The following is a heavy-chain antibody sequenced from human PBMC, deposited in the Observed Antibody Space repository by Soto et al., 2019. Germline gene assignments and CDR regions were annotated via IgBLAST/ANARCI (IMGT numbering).Heavy chain of an antibody. Sequence: EVQLVESGGGLVLPGGSLRLSCAASGFTFSNYWMSWVRQAPGKGLEWVANIKQDGTEEHYVDSVKGRFTISRDNAKXXXXXXXXXXXXXXTAVYYCARGAFPTWGSYPLDYWGQGTLVTVSS. CDR2: IKQDGTEE. CDR1: GFTFSNYW. D-gene: IGHD3-16*02. CDR3: ARGAFPTWGSYPLDY. J-gene: IGHJ4*02. V-gene: IGHV3-7*01.